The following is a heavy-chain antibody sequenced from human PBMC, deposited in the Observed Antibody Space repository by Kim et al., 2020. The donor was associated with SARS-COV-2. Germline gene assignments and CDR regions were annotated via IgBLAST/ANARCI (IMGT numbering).Heavy chain of an antibody. J-gene: IGHJ6*03. CDR2: ISGSGGST. V-gene: IGHV3-23*01. CDR1: GFTFSSYA. D-gene: IGHD2-2*01. Sequence: GGSLRLSCAASGFTFSSYAMSWVRQAPGKGLEWVSAISGSGGSTYYADSVKGRFPISRDNSKNTLYLQMNSLRAEDTAVYYCAKDGDAYCSSTSCYYYYYRDVGGRDTAHPVSS. CDR3: AKDGDAYCSSTSCYYYYYRDV.